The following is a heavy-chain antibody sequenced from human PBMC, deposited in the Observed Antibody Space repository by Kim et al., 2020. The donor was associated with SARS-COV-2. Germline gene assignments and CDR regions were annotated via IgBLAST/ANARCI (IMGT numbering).Heavy chain of an antibody. J-gene: IGHJ6*02. V-gene: IGHV3-48*03. D-gene: IGHD2-2*01. CDR3: ARSLYCSSTSCFYGMDV. Sequence: VKGRFTISRDNGKSSLSLQMNSLRAEDTAVYYCARSLYCSSTSCFYGMDVWGQGTTVTVSS.